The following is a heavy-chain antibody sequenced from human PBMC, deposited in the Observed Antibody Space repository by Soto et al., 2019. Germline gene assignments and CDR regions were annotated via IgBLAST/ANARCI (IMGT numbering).Heavy chain of an antibody. CDR2: IKEDGSEK. CDR1: GFTFSSYW. CDR3: ARDFQPNYGSSWAHH. Sequence: GGSLRLSCTGSGFTFSSYWMSWVRQAPGKGLKWVANIKEDGSEKNYVDSVQGRFTISRDNAKNILYLQMNSLRADDTAVYYCARDFQPNYGSSWAHHWGQGALVTVSS. D-gene: IGHD6-13*01. V-gene: IGHV3-7*01. J-gene: IGHJ5*02.